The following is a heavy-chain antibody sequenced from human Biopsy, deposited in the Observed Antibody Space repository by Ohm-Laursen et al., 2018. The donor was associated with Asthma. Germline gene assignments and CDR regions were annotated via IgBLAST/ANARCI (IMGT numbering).Heavy chain of an antibody. CDR2: INPSGGST. J-gene: IGHJ4*02. V-gene: IGHV1-46*02. CDR1: GDILNSFG. Sequence: SVKVSCKAHGDILNSFGIKWVRKAPGQGLEWMGIINPSGGSTSYAQKFQGRVTMTRDTSTSTVYMELSSLRSEDTAVYYCARAGALIVGATMGYWGQGTLVTVSS. D-gene: IGHD1-26*01. CDR3: ARAGALIVGATMGY.